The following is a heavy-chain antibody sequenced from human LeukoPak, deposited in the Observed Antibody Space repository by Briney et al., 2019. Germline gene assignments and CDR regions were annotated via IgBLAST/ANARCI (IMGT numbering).Heavy chain of an antibody. CDR1: GFTFSSYW. J-gene: IGHJ6*02. CDR3: ARDSCSSTSCYYYYGMDV. Sequence: GGSLRLSCAASGFTFSSYWMSWVRQAPGKGLEWVANIKQDGSEKYYVDSVKGRLTISRDNAKNSLYLQMNSLRAEDTAVYYCARDSCSSTSCYYYYGMDVWGQGTTVTVSS. V-gene: IGHV3-7*01. CDR2: IKQDGSEK. D-gene: IGHD2-2*01.